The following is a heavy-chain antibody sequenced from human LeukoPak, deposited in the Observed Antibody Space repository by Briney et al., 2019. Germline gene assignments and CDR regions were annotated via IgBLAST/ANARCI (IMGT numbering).Heavy chain of an antibody. Sequence: SETLSLTCTVSGGSISSSSYYWGWIRQPPGKGLEWIGSIYYSGSTYYNPSLKSRVTISVDTSKNQFSLKLSSVTAADTAVYYCARGGSGSYWAPTDFDYWGQGTLVTVSS. V-gene: IGHV4-39*01. CDR3: ARGGSGSYWAPTDFDY. D-gene: IGHD1-26*01. CDR1: GGSISSSSYY. J-gene: IGHJ4*02. CDR2: IYYSGST.